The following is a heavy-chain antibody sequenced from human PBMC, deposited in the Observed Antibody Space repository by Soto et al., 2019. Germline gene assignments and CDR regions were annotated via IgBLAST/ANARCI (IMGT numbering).Heavy chain of an antibody. CDR1: GFSLEEYG. CDR2: MHRNGNST. Sequence: EVQLVESGGGVVRPGGSLRLACVVSGFSLEEYGMSWVRQAPGKGPEWVSGMHRNGNSTGYADAEKGRFTISRDDAKNSLYLQMSSLRAEDTAFYYCARDHRWGYEYGDYGDSWGHGTLVTVSS. D-gene: IGHD4-17*01. J-gene: IGHJ5*01. CDR3: ARDHRWGYEYGDYGDS. V-gene: IGHV3-20*04.